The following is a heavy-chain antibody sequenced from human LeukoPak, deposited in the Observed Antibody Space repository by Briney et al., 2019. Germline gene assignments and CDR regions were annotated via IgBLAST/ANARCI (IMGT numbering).Heavy chain of an antibody. V-gene: IGHV3-30*04. CDR1: GFTFSSYA. D-gene: IGHD1-26*01. Sequence: GGSLRLSCAASGFTFSSYAMHWVRQAPGKGLEWVAVISYDGSNKYYADSVKGRFTISRDNSKNTLYLQMNSLRAEDTAVYYCAKDGVGGSYLQHWGQGTLVTVSS. CDR3: AKDGVGGSYLQH. J-gene: IGHJ1*01. CDR2: ISYDGSNK.